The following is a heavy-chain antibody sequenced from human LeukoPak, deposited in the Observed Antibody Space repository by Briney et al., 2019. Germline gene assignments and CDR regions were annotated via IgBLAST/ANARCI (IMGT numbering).Heavy chain of an antibody. CDR1: GYTLTELS. V-gene: IGHV1-24*01. D-gene: IGHD2-15*01. Sequence: ASVKVSCKVSGYTLTELSMHWVRQAPGKGLEWMGGFDPEDGETIYAQKFQGRVTMTEDTSTDTAYMELSSLRSEDTAVYYCATPLLPSMGLPDDAFDIWGQGTMVTVSS. J-gene: IGHJ3*02. CDR2: FDPEDGET. CDR3: ATPLLPSMGLPDDAFDI.